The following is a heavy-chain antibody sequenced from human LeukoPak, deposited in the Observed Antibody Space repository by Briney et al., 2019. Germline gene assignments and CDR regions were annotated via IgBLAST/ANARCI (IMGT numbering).Heavy chain of an antibody. Sequence: PGGSLRLSCAASGFTFSSYAMSWVRQAPGKGLEWVSAISGSGGSTYYADSVKGRFTISRDNSKNTLYLQMNSLRAEDTAVYYCAKDSVDYYGSGSYPLGFDYWGQGTLVTVSS. CDR2: ISGSGGST. J-gene: IGHJ4*02. D-gene: IGHD3-10*01. V-gene: IGHV3-23*01. CDR3: AKDSVDYYGSGSYPLGFDY. CDR1: GFTFSSYA.